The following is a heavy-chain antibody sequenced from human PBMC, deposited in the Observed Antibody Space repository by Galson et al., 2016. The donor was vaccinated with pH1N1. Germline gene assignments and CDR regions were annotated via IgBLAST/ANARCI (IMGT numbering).Heavy chain of an antibody. D-gene: IGHD4-17*01. CDR3: ARGAYGDYVGFFDY. Sequence: QVQLQESGPGLVKPSETLSLTCTVSGGSISSGDYYWSWIRQPPGKGLAWIGYFNHSGSTYYNPSLKSPVTISVDTSKNQFSLKLSSVTAADTAVYYCARGAYGDYVGFFDYWGQGTLVTVSS. J-gene: IGHJ4*02. CDR1: GGSISSGDYY. CDR2: FNHSGST. V-gene: IGHV4-30-4*01.